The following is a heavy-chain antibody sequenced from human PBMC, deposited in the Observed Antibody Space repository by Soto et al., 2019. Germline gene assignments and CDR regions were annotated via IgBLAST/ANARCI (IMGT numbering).Heavy chain of an antibody. D-gene: IGHD5-12*01. J-gene: IGHJ4*02. CDR2: ISWNSGSI. Sequence: GGSLRLSCAASGFTFDDYAMHWVRQAPGKGLEWVSGISWNSGSIGYADSVKGRFTISRDNAKNSLYLQMNSLRAEDTALYYCAKARGYSGYAIDYWGQGTLVTVSS. CDR3: AKARGYSGYAIDY. CDR1: GFTFDDYA. V-gene: IGHV3-9*01.